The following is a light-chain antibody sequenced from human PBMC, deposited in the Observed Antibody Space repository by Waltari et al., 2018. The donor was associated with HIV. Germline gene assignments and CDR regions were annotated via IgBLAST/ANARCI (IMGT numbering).Light chain of an antibody. J-gene: IGLJ3*02. CDR1: SSNIGSNI. CDR3: ATWDDSLNAWV. CDR2: SDN. V-gene: IGLV1-44*01. Sequence: QSVLTQPPSASGTPGQRVTISCSGSSSNIGSNIVSWYQQVPGTAPKLLFYSDNQRPAGVPDRFSGSKSATSASLAISGLQSEDEADYYCATWDDSLNAWVFGGGTKLTAL.